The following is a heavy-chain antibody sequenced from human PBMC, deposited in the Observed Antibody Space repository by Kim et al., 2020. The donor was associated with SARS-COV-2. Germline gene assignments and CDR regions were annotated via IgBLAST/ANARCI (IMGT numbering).Heavy chain of an antibody. J-gene: IGHJ3*02. V-gene: IGHV3-11*06. CDR3: ARDHYDILTGYGTGAFDI. Sequence: KGRFTISRDNAKNSLYLQMNSLRAEDTAVYYCARDHYDILTGYGTGAFDIWGQGTMVTVSS. D-gene: IGHD3-9*01.